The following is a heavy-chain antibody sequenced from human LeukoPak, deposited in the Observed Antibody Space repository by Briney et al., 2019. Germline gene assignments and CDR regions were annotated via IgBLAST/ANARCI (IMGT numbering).Heavy chain of an antibody. CDR3: ATALVVPAAIRSFAFDY. CDR2: IYPGNSDT. V-gene: IGHV5-51*01. J-gene: IGHJ4*02. CDR1: GYSFTSYW. D-gene: IGHD2-2*02. Sequence: GESLKIPCKGSGYSFTSYWIGWVRQMPGKGLEWMGIIYPGNSDTRYSPSFQGQVTISADKSISTAYLQWSSLKASDTAMYYCATALVVPAAIRSFAFDYWGQGTLVTVSS.